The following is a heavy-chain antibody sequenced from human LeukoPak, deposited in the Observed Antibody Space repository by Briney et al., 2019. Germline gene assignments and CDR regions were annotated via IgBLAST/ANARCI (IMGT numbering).Heavy chain of an antibody. V-gene: IGHV1-24*01. D-gene: IGHD3-10*01. CDR1: GYTLTELS. Sequence: VASVKVSCKVSGYTLTELSMHWVRQAPGKGLEWMGGFDPEDGEAIYAQKFQGRVTMTEDTSTDTAYMELSSLRSEDTAVYYCAAVWSGELKFDYWGQGTLVTVSS. J-gene: IGHJ4*02. CDR2: FDPEDGEA. CDR3: AAVWSGELKFDY.